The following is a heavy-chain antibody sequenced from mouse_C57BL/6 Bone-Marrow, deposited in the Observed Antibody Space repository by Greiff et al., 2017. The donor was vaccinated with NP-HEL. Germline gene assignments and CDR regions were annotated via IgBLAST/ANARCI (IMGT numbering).Heavy chain of an antibody. CDR2: ISNLAYSI. V-gene: IGHV5-15*01. CDR3: ARRVYYSNYVSWYFDV. D-gene: IGHD2-5*01. CDR1: GFTFSDYG. J-gene: IGHJ1*03. Sequence: EVQGVESGGGLVQPGGSLKLSCAASGFTFSDYGMAWVRQAPRKGPEWVAFISNLAYSIYYADTVTGRFTISRENAKNTLYLEMSSLRSEDTAMYYCARRVYYSNYVSWYFDVWGTGTTVTVSS.